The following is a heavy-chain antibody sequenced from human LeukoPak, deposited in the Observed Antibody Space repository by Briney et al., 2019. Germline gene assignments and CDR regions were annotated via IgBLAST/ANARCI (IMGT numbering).Heavy chain of an antibody. CDR2: INPNSGGT. D-gene: IGHD4-17*01. V-gene: IGHV1-2*02. Sequence: ASVKVSCKASGYTFTGYYMHWVRQAPGQGLEWMGWINPNSGGTNYAQKFQGRVTMTRDTSISTAYMELSRLRSDETAVYYCARDDYGDWGYWYFDLWGRGTLVTVSS. CDR1: GYTFTGYY. CDR3: ARDDYGDWGYWYFDL. J-gene: IGHJ2*01.